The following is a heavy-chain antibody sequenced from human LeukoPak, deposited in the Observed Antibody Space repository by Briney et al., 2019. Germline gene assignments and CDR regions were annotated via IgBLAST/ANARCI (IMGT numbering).Heavy chain of an antibody. CDR2: ISSSSSYI. D-gene: IGHD3-22*01. CDR1: GFIFSSYS. Sequence: GGSLRLSCAASGFIFSSYSMNWVRQAPGKGLEWVSSISSSSSYIYYADSVKGRFTISRDNAKNSLYLQMNSLRAEDTAVYYCARAIITMIVDIWGQGTMVTVSS. J-gene: IGHJ3*02. CDR3: ARAIITMIVDI. V-gene: IGHV3-21*01.